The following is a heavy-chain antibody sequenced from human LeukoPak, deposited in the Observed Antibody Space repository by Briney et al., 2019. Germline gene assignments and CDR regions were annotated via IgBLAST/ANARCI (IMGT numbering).Heavy chain of an antibody. CDR1: GFTFSSYA. CDR3: ASSRAVVQGVTSPFDY. Sequence: LGGSLRLSCAASGFTFSSYAMSWVRQAPGKGLEWVSAISGSGGSTYYADSVKGRFTISRENSKNTLYLQMNSLRAEDTAVYYCASSRAVVQGVTSPFDYWGQGTLVTVSS. V-gene: IGHV3-23*01. D-gene: IGHD3-10*01. CDR2: ISGSGGST. J-gene: IGHJ4*02.